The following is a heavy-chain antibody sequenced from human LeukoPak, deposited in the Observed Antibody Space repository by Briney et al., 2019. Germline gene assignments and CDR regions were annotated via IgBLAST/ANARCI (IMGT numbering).Heavy chain of an antibody. V-gene: IGHV4-39*01. Sequence: SETLSLTCTVSGGSISSGSYYWGWIRQPPGTGLEWIGSIYYSGSTYYNPSLKSRVTISVDTSKNQFSLKLSSVTAADSAVYYCARGGVTTRGLFDYWGQGTLVTVSS. J-gene: IGHJ4*02. CDR3: ARGGVTTRGLFDY. D-gene: IGHD4-11*01. CDR2: IYYSGST. CDR1: GGSISSGSYY.